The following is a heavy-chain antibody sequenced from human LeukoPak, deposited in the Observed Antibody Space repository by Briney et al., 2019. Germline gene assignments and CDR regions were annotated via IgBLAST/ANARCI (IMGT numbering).Heavy chain of an antibody. J-gene: IGHJ4*02. CDR2: INHSGST. Sequence: SETLSLTCAVYGGSFSGYYWSWLRQPPGKGLEWIGEINHSGSTNYDPSLTSRVTISVDTSKNQFSLKLSSVTAADTAVYYCASEVVAATLDYWGQGTLVTVSP. CDR3: ASEVVAATLDY. CDR1: GGSFSGYY. V-gene: IGHV4-34*01. D-gene: IGHD2-15*01.